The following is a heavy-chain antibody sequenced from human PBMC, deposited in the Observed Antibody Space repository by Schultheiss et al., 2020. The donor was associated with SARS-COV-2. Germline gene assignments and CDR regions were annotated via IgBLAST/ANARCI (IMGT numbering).Heavy chain of an antibody. CDR1: GGSISNGNW. Sequence: SETLSLTCAVSGGSISNGNWWSWVRQPPGKGLEWIGEIYHSGSTNCNPSLKSRVTISVDKSKNQFSLNLTSVTAADTAVYYCAREGSSSWYGYYYYGMDVWGQGTTVTVAS. CDR2: IYHSGST. D-gene: IGHD6-13*01. V-gene: IGHV4-4*02. J-gene: IGHJ6*02. CDR3: AREGSSSWYGYYYYGMDV.